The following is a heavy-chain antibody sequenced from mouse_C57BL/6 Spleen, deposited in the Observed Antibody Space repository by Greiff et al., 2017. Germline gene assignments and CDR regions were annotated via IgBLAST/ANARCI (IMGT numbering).Heavy chain of an antibody. J-gene: IGHJ2*01. Sequence: QVQLQQPGAELVMPGASVKLSCKASGYTFTSYWMHWVKQRPGQGLEWIGEIDPSDSYTNYNQKFKGKSTLTVDKSSSTAYMQLSSLTSEDSAVYYCARSRYYGSSSHFDYWGQGTTLTVSS. CDR1: GYTFTSYW. V-gene: IGHV1-69*01. CDR2: IDPSDSYT. CDR3: ARSRYYGSSSHFDY. D-gene: IGHD1-1*01.